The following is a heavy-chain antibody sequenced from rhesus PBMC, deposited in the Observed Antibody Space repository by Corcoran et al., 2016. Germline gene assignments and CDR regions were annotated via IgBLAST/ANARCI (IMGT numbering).Heavy chain of an antibody. CDR2: IGVSSGST. Sequence: QVPLQESGPGLVKPSETLSLTCAVSGYSIISGYCWSWLRHPPGKGLEWIGYIGVSSGSTNYNPSLKSRVTISKDTSKNQFSLKLSSVTAADTAVYYCARGFDYGTYWGQGVLVTVSS. V-gene: IGHV4-127*01. D-gene: IGHD4-29*01. CDR3: ARGFDYGTY. CDR1: GYSIISGYC. J-gene: IGHJ4*01.